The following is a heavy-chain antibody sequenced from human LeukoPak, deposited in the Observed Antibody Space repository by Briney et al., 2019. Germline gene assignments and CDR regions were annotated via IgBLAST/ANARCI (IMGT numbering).Heavy chain of an antibody. CDR1: GFTFSSYS. CDR3: ARDWYGDSYFDY. CDR2: ISSSSSYI. V-gene: IGHV3-21*04. J-gene: IGHJ4*02. Sequence: GGSLRLSCAASGFTFSSYSMNWVRQAPGKGLEWVSSISSSSSYIYYADSVKGRFTISRDNAKNSLYLQMNSPRAEDTALYYCARDWYGDSYFDYWGQGTLVTVSS. D-gene: IGHD4-17*01.